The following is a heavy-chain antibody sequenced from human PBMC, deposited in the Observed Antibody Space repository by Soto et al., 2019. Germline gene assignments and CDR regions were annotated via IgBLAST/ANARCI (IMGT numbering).Heavy chain of an antibody. CDR2: MNPNSGNG. V-gene: IGHV1-8*01. J-gene: IGHJ5*02. Sequence: ASVTVSCKASGYAFSNNDISWVRQATGQGLEWMGWMNPNSGNGGYAQKFQGRVTMTRDTSTSTAYMELSSLASDDTAIYYCARMATSGTLNWFDPWGRGTLDTVSS. CDR1: GYAFSNND. CDR3: ARMATSGTLNWFDP.